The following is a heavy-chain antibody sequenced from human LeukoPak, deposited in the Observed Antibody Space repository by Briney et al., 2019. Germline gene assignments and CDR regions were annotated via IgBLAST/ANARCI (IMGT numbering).Heavy chain of an antibody. D-gene: IGHD1-26*01. J-gene: IGHJ4*02. CDR1: GGSISSSSYY. Sequence: SETLSLTCTVSGGSISSSSYYWSWIRQPPGKGLEWIGWIYYSGSTNYNPSLMSRVTISVDTSNNQFSLKLSSVTAADTAVYYCARHLGYSGSYYAKFDYWGQGTLVTVSS. CDR2: IYYSGST. CDR3: ARHLGYSGSYYAKFDY. V-gene: IGHV4-61*05.